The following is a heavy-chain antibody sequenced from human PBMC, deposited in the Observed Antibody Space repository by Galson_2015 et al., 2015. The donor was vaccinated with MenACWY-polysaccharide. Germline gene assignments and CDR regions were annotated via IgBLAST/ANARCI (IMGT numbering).Heavy chain of an antibody. D-gene: IGHD2-2*01. J-gene: IGHJ6*03. CDR3: AKVMTYPYQYIDV. V-gene: IGHV3-30*18. CDR1: GFSVSHFG. CDR2: ISYGGDSQ. Sequence: SLRLSCAASGFSVSHFGMHWVRQAPGKGLEWVAVISYGGDSQYYGDSVRGRFTISTDTSNNTLYLQMTSLTTEDTAVYYCAKVMTYPYQYIDVWGQGTTVIVSS.